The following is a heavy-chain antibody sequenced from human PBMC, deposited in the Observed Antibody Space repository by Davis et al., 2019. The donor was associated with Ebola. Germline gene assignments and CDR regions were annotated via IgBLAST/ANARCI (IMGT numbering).Heavy chain of an antibody. Sequence: GGSLRLSCAASGFTFSSYSMNWVRQAPGKGLEWVSSISSSSSYIYYADSVKGRFTISRDNAKNSLYLQMNSLRAEDTAVYYCARGRLAGNYYYYGMDVWGQGTTVTVSS. V-gene: IGHV3-21*04. D-gene: IGHD6-13*01. CDR2: ISSSSSYI. CDR1: GFTFSSYS. CDR3: ARGRLAGNYYYYGMDV. J-gene: IGHJ6*02.